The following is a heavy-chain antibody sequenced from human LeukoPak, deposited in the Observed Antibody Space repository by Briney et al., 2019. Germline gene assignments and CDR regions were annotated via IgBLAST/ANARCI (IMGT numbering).Heavy chain of an antibody. CDR2: INPNSGGT. D-gene: IGHD6-13*01. V-gene: IGHV1-2*04. CDR3: ARSSGWYSDDYFDY. CDR1: GYTFTGYY. Sequence: ASVKVSCKASGYTFTGYYMHWVRQAPGQGLEWMGWINPNSGGTNYAQKFQGWVTMTRDTSISTAYMELSRLRSDDTAVYYCARSSGWYSDDYFDYRGQGTLVTVSS. J-gene: IGHJ4*02.